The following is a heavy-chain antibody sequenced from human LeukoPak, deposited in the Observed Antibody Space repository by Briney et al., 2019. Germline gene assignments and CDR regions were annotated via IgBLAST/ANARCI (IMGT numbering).Heavy chain of an antibody. V-gene: IGHV4-34*01. CDR2: INHSGST. CDR1: GGSFSGYY. D-gene: IGHD2-15*01. J-gene: IGHJ4*02. CDR3: ARGWRTRMPVGY. Sequence: SETLSLTCAGYGGSFSGYYWSWIRQPPGKGLEWIGVINHSGSTNYNPSLKSRVTISVEPSKNQVSLKLSSVAGADTAVYYCARGWRTRMPVGYWGQGTLVTVSS.